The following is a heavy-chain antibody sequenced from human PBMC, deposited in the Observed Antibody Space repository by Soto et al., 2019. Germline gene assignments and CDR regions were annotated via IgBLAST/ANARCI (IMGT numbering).Heavy chain of an antibody. V-gene: IGHV3-74*01. J-gene: IGHJ3*02. CDR1: GFTFSSYL. D-gene: IGHD6-19*01. Sequence: EVQLVESGGGLVQPGGSLRLSCAASGFTFSSYLMHWVRQAPGKGLVWVSRINSDGSSTNYADSVKGRFTISRDSAKNTLYLQMNSLRAEDTAVYYCARVRMAGDFDIWGQGTMVTVSS. CDR2: INSDGSST. CDR3: ARVRMAGDFDI.